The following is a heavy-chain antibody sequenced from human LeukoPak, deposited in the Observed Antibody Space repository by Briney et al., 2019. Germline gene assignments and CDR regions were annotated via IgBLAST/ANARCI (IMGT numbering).Heavy chain of an antibody. CDR1: GFTFSSYA. Sequence: GGSLRLSCAASGFTFSSYAMSWVRQAPGKGLVWVSRINSDGSSTNYADSVRGRFTISRDNAKNTLYLQMNSLRAEDTAVYYCARADGYPDYWGQGTLVTVSS. J-gene: IGHJ4*03. CDR2: INSDGSST. V-gene: IGHV3-74*01. CDR3: ARADGYPDY.